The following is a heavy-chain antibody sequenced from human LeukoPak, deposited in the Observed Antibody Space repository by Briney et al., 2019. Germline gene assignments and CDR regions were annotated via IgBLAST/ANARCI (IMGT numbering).Heavy chain of an antibody. Sequence: ASVKVSCKASGYSFTDYYLHWVRQAPGQGLEWMGWINPNSGATHYAQKFQGRVTMTRDTSITTAYMDLSRLTSEDTAVYYCARVTGGFEYFDYWGQGTLVTVSS. D-gene: IGHD1-14*01. V-gene: IGHV1-2*02. CDR3: ARVTGGFEYFDY. J-gene: IGHJ4*02. CDR1: GYSFTDYY. CDR2: INPNSGAT.